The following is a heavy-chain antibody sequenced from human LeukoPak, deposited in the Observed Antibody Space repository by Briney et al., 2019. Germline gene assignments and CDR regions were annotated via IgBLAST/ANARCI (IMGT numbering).Heavy chain of an antibody. V-gene: IGHV6-1*01. J-gene: IGHJ5*02. CDR3: ARRLTQYDCFDP. Sequence: SQTLSLTCAISGDSVSGNSVTWNWIRQSPSRGLEWLGRTYYRSTWYNDYAVSVRGRITVDPDTSKNQFSLHLNSVTPEDTAVYYCARRLTQYDCFDPWGQGILVTVSS. D-gene: IGHD2-2*01. CDR1: GDSVSGNSVT. CDR2: TYYRSTWYN.